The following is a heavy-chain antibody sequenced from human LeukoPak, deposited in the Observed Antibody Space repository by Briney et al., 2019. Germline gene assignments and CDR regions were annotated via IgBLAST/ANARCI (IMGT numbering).Heavy chain of an antibody. J-gene: IGHJ4*02. Sequence: GGSLRLSCAASGFTFTNYWMHWVRQAPGKGLVWVSRINSDGSDTIYADSVKGRFTFSRDNAKNTLYLQMNSLRAEDTALYHCAREASGYYYDSSGLTLDYWGQGTLVTVSS. V-gene: IGHV3-74*01. CDR2: INSDGSDT. CDR1: GFTFTNYW. CDR3: AREASGYYYDSSGLTLDY. D-gene: IGHD3-22*01.